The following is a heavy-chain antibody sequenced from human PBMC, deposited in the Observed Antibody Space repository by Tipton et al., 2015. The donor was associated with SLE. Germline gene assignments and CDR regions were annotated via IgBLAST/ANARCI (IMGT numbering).Heavy chain of an antibody. CDR1: GFTFSRYW. CDR3: ARDLKYTYGLGDWYFDL. J-gene: IGHJ2*01. CDR2: IKSDGSST. D-gene: IGHD5-18*01. V-gene: IGHV3-74*01. Sequence: SLRLSCAASGFTFSRYWMHWVRQAPGKGLVWVSRIKSDGSSTSYADSVKGRFTISRDNAKNTLYLQMNSLRAEDTAVYYCARDLKYTYGLGDWYFDLWGRGTLVTVSS.